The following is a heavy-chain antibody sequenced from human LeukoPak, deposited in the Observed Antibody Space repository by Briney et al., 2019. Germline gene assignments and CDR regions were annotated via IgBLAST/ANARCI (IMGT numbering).Heavy chain of an antibody. CDR2: INPKSGGT. J-gene: IGHJ4*02. D-gene: IGHD3-22*01. Sequence: ASVKVSCKASGYTFTGYYMHWVRQAPGQGLEWMGWINPKSGGTNYAQKFQGRVTMTRDTSISTAYMELSRLRSDDTAVYYCARLASLYDSSGYYWGDYWGQGTLVTVSS. V-gene: IGHV1-2*02. CDR1: GYTFTGYY. CDR3: ARLASLYDSSGYYWGDY.